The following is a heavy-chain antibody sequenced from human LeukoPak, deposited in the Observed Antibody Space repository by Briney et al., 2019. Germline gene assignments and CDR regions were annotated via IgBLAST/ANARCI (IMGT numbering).Heavy chain of an antibody. D-gene: IGHD6-13*01. CDR3: AKAYLAAAGTGLFDY. V-gene: IGHV3-9*01. Sequence: PAGGSLRLSCAASGFTFDDYAMHWVRQAPGKGLEWVSGISWNSGSIGYADSVKGRFTISRDNAKNSLYLQMNSLRAEDTALYYCAKAYLAAAGTGLFDYWGQGTLVTVSS. CDR1: GFTFDDYA. J-gene: IGHJ4*02. CDR2: ISWNSGSI.